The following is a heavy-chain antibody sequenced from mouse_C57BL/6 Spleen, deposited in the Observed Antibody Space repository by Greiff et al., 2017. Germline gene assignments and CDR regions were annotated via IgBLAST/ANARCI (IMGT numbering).Heavy chain of an antibody. CDR2: FYPGSGSI. Sequence: QVQLQQSGAELVKPGASVKLSCKASGYTFTEYTIHWVKQRSGQGLEWIGWFYPGSGSIKYNEKFKDKATLTADKSSSTVYMGRSRLTSEDSAVXFCARHEDQDGYPRYYFDYWGQGTTLTVSS. CDR3: ARHEDQDGYPRYYFDY. V-gene: IGHV1-62-2*01. CDR1: GYTFTEYT. D-gene: IGHD2-3*01. J-gene: IGHJ2*01.